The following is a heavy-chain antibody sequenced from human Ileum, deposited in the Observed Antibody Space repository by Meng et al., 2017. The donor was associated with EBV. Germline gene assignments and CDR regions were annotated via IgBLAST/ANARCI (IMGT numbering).Heavy chain of an antibody. V-gene: IGHV4-4*01. CDR2: VYHDGAT. D-gene: IGHD3-10*01. J-gene: IGHJ4*02. Sequence: QESGQGLVNPPGPLSLTCAVSGDSVSGSDWWSWVRQPPGKGLEWIGEVYHDGATNYHPSLKSRVTISLDKSKNEVNLHLNSLTAADTAVYFCARSSPIVRGLDYWGQGTLVTVSS. CDR1: GDSVSGSDW. CDR3: ARSSPIVRGLDY.